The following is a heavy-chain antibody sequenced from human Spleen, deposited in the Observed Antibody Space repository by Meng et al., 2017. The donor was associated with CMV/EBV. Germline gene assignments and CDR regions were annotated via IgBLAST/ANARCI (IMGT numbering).Heavy chain of an antibody. CDR3: AILRFLEWLGFFRYGMDV. Sequence: SVKVSCKGSGGTFSSYAISWVRQAPGQGLEWMGGIIPIFGTANYAQKFQGRVTITTDESTSTAYMELSSLRSEDTAVYYCAILRFLEWLGFFRYGMDVWGQGTTVTVSS. J-gene: IGHJ6*02. V-gene: IGHV1-69*05. D-gene: IGHD3-3*01. CDR1: GGTFSSYA. CDR2: IIPIFGTA.